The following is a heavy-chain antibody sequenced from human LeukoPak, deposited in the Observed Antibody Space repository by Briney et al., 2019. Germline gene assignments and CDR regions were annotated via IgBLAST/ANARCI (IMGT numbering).Heavy chain of an antibody. V-gene: IGHV4-59*01. CDR3: ARDLWLRDYGMDV. CDR1: GGSISSYY. D-gene: IGHD5-12*01. J-gene: IGHJ6*04. Sequence: SETLSLTCTVSGGSISSYYWSWIRQPPGKGLEGIGYIYYSGSTNYNPSLKSRVTISVDTSKNQFSLKLSSVTAADTAVYYCARDLWLRDYGMDVWGKGTTVTVSS. CDR2: IYYSGST.